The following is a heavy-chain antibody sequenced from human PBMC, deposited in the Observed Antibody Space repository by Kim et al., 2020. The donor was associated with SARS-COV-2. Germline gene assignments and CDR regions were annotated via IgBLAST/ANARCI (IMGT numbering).Heavy chain of an antibody. J-gene: IGHJ6*02. CDR1: GFTVSSNY. D-gene: IGHD6-13*01. CDR3: ARDGAAAGIYGVGEYYYGMDV. CDR2: IYSGGST. V-gene: IGHV3-53*01. Sequence: GGSLRLSCAASGFTVSSNYMSWVRQAPGKGLEWVSVIYSGGSTYYADSVKGRFTISRDNSKNTLYLQMNSLRAEDTAVYYCARDGAAAGIYGVGEYYYGMDVWGQGTTVTVSS.